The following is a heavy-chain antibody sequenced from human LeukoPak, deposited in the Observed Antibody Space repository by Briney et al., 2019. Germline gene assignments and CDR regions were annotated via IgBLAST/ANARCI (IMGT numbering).Heavy chain of an antibody. Sequence: GGSLRLSCAASGFTFSSSAMSWVRQVPGKGLEWVSGISASGGSTYYADSVKGRFTMSRDEAKNSLHLQMNSLRDEDTAVYYCTRRFDSWGQGVLVTVSS. CDR1: GFTFSSSA. V-gene: IGHV3-23*01. CDR2: ISASGGST. CDR3: TRRFDS. J-gene: IGHJ4*02.